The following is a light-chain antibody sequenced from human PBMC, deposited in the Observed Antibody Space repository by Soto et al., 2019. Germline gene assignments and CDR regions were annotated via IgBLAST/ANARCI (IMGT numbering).Light chain of an antibody. V-gene: IGKV3-20*01. Sequence: EIVLTQSPGTLSLSPGERATLSCRAGQSVTSNYLAWYQHKPGQAPRLLIYGASSRATGIPDRFSGSGAGTDFALTISRLEPEDFAVYYCHQYGSSPRTFGQGTKLEI. CDR1: QSVTSNY. J-gene: IGKJ2*01. CDR2: GAS. CDR3: HQYGSSPRT.